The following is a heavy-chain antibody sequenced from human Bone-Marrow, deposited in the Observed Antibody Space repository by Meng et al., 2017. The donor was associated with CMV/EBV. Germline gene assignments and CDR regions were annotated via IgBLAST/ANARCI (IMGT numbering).Heavy chain of an antibody. CDR1: GYTFTGYY. CDR3: ARVCSSTSCYSVYYYGMDV. J-gene: IGHJ6*02. D-gene: IGHD2-2*01. CDR2: INPNSGGT. V-gene: IGHV1-2*02. Sequence: ASVKVSCKASGYTFTGYYMHWVRQAPGQGLEWMGWINPNSGGTNYAQKFQGRVTMTRDTSISTAYMELSRLRSDDTAVYYCARVCSSTSCYSVYYYGMDVWGLGTTVTVSS.